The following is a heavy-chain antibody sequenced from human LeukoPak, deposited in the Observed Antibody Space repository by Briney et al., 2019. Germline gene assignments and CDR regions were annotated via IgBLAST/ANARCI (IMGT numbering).Heavy chain of an antibody. CDR2: IYTSGST. CDR3: ARVGSIAARQGLTRDY. Sequence: SENLSLTCTVSGGSINSGFYYWNWLRQSDGKGLEWIGRIYTSGSTNYIPSLKSRVTISVDTSKNQFSLKLSSVTAADTAVYYCARVGSIAARQGLTRDYWGQGTLVTVSS. CDR1: GGSINSGFYY. D-gene: IGHD6-6*01. V-gene: IGHV4-61*02. J-gene: IGHJ4*02.